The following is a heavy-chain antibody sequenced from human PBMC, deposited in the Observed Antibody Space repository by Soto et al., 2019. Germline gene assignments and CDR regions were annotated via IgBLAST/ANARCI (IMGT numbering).Heavy chain of an antibody. J-gene: IGHJ4*02. Sequence: SETLSLTCNVSGGSVSGYHWSWIRQPPGKGLEWIGYINNNGNTDYNPSLESRVTISVDTSRNQISLYLTSVTAADTATYYCARSGYYDDFYFDYWGQGTLVTVSS. CDR1: GGSVSGYH. D-gene: IGHD3-3*01. V-gene: IGHV4-59*02. CDR2: INNNGNT. CDR3: ARSGYYDDFYFDY.